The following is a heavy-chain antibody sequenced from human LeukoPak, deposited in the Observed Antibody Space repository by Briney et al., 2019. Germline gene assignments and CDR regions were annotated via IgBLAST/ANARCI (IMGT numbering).Heavy chain of an antibody. CDR3: ASPGNRGTYYDSSGYYGYDY. CDR1: GGTFSSYA. J-gene: IGHJ4*02. CDR2: ISAYNGNT. D-gene: IGHD3-22*01. V-gene: IGHV1-18*01. Sequence: ASVKVSCKASGGTFSSYAISWVRQAPGQGLEWMGWISAYNGNTNYAQKLQGRVTMTTDTSTSTAYMELRSLRSDDTAVYYCASPGNRGTYYDSSGYYGYDYWGQGTLVTVSS.